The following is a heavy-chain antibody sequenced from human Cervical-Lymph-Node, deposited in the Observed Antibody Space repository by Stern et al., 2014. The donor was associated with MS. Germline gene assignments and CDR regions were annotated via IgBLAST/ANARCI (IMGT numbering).Heavy chain of an antibody. J-gene: IGHJ4*02. V-gene: IGHV1-69*08. CDR2: ISPLVVIA. D-gene: IGHD5-18*01. CDR3: AREGRGYSSGTPFDY. Sequence: QVQLVQSGAEVKKPGSSVKVSCKASRGSYTMNWVRQAPGQGLEGMGRISPLVVIATYAQRFQGRVTFTADKSTSTVYMELSSLRPEDTAMFFCAREGRGYSSGTPFDYWGQGTLVTVSS. CDR1: RGSYT.